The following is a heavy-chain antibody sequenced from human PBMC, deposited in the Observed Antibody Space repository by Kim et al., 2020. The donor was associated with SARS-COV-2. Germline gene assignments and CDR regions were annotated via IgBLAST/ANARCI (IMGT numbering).Heavy chain of an antibody. J-gene: IGHJ3*02. CDR3: ARVTGYSSGWDAFDI. D-gene: IGHD6-19*01. Sequence: QKFQGRVTITRDTSASTAYMELSSLRSEDTAVYYCARVTGYSSGWDAFDIWGQGTMVTVSS. V-gene: IGHV1-3*01.